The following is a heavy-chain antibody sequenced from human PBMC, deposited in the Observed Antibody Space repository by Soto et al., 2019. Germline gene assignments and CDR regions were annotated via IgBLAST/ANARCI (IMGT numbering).Heavy chain of an antibody. CDR1: GFTFSSYA. CDR3: AKEMRDYDSSGSGPLRGRGDYYYYGMDV. J-gene: IGHJ6*02. D-gene: IGHD3-22*01. CDR2: ISGSGGST. Sequence: PGGSLRLSCAASGFTFSSYAMSWVRQAPGKGLEWVSAISGSGGSTYYADSVKGRFTISRDNSKNTLYLQMNSLRAEDTAVYYCAKEMRDYDSSGSGPLRGRGDYYYYGMDVWGQGTTVTVSS. V-gene: IGHV3-23*01.